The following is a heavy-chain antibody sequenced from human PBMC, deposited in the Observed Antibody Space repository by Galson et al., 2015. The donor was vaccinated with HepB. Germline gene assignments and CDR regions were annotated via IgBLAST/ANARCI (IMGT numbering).Heavy chain of an antibody. D-gene: IGHD6-19*01. Sequence: SLRLSCAASGFTFSSYWMSWVRQAPGKGLEWVANIKQDGSEKYYVDSVKGRFTISRDNAKNSLYLQMNSLRAEDTAVYYCARDCGTAVAGGFSIVWYFDLWGRGTLSLSPQ. CDR2: IKQDGSEK. CDR3: ARDCGTAVAGGFSIVWYFDL. CDR1: GFTFSSYW. J-gene: IGHJ2*01. V-gene: IGHV3-7*03.